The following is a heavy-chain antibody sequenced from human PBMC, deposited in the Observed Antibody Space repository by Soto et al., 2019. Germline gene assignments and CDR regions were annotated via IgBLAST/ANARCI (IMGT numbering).Heavy chain of an antibody. CDR3: ARGYLDIVATILPAANSFGFDY. CDR2: MNPNSGNT. Sequence: QVQLVQSGAEVKKPGASVKVSCKASGYTFTSYDINWVRQATGQGLEWMGWMNPNSGNTGYAQKFQGRVTMTRNTSISTAYMALSSLRSEDTAVYYCARGYLDIVATILPAANSFGFDYWGQGTLVTVSS. V-gene: IGHV1-8*01. J-gene: IGHJ4*02. CDR1: GYTFTSYD. D-gene: IGHD5-12*01.